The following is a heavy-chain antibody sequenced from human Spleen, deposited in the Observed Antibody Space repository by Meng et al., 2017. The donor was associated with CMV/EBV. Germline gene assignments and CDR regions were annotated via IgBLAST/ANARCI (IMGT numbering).Heavy chain of an antibody. CDR3: AKGGSTVVTPTFDY. D-gene: IGHD4-23*01. CDR1: GYTFTSYG. J-gene: IGHJ4*02. V-gene: IGHV3-23*01. Sequence: SCKASGYTFTSYGISWVRQAPGKGLEWVSVISGSGGSTYYADSVKGRFTISRDNSKNTLYLQMNSLRAEDTAVYYCAKGGSTVVTPTFDYWGQGTLVTVSS. CDR2: ISGSGGST.